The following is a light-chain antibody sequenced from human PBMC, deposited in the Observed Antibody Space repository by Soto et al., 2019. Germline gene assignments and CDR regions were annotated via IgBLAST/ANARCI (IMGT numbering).Light chain of an antibody. CDR2: AAS. Sequence: EITLTPSSATLSGFPGGRSTLSWRGSQSVRSNLAWYQQKPGQAPRLVIYAASTRATGIPDRFSGSVSGTEFTLTISSLQSEDFAVYYCQQYNEWPPFTFGQGTRLEIK. J-gene: IGKJ5*01. CDR1: QSVRSN. V-gene: IGKV3-15*01. CDR3: QQYNEWPPFT.